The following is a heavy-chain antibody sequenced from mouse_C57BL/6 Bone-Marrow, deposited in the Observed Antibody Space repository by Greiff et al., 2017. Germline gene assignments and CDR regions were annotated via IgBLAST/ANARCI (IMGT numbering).Heavy chain of an antibody. CDR2: IDPENGDT. Sequence: VQLQQSGAELVRPGASVKLSCTASGFNIKDDYMHWVKQRPEQGLEWIGWIDPENGDTEYASKFQGKATITADTSSNPAYLQLSSLTSEDTAVYYCTTGGSPFAYWGQGTLVTVSA. V-gene: IGHV14-4*01. J-gene: IGHJ3*01. CDR3: TTGGSPFAY. D-gene: IGHD1-1*01. CDR1: GFNIKDDY.